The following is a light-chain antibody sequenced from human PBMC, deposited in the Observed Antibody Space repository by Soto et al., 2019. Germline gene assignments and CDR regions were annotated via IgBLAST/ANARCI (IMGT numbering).Light chain of an antibody. V-gene: IGKV3-15*01. CDR3: QQYNNWFT. Sequence: EIVMTQSPVTLSVSPGERATLSCRASQSVTRNLAWYQQKPGQAPRLLIHDASTRATGVPARFSGSGSGTEFTLTVTNLQSEDFALYYCQQYNNWFTFGGGTKVDI. J-gene: IGKJ4*01. CDR2: DAS. CDR1: QSVTRN.